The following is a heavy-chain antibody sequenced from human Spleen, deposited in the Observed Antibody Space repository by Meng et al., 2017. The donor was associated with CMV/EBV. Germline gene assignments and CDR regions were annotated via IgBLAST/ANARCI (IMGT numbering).Heavy chain of an antibody. D-gene: IGHD7-27*01. Sequence: GESLKISCAASGFTFSNYNMNWVRQAPGRGLEWVSSISSSSSYAYHADSVKGRLTISRDNAKNSLYLQMNSLRADDTAVYYCARGSELGLYSMDVWGRGTTVTVSS. CDR2: ISSSSSYA. CDR3: ARGSELGLYSMDV. CDR1: GFTFSNYN. J-gene: IGHJ6*02. V-gene: IGHV3-21*01.